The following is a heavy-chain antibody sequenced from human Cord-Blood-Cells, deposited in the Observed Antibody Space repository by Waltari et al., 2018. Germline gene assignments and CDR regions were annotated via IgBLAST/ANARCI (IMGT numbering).Heavy chain of an antibody. CDR2: ITPIFRTA. D-gene: IGHD2-21*01. J-gene: IGHJ4*02. Sequence: QVQLVQSGAEVKKPGSSVKVSCKASGGTFSSYAISWVRQAPGQGLEWRGGITPIFRTASYAQKFQGRVTITADESTSTAYMELSSLRSEDTAVYYCARGGYCGGDCYFDYWGQGTLVTVPS. CDR3: ARGGYCGGDCYFDY. V-gene: IGHV1-69*01. CDR1: GGTFSSYA.